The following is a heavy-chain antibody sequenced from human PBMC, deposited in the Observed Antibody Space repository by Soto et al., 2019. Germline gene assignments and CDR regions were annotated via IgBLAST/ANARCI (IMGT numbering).Heavy chain of an antibody. D-gene: IGHD2-15*01. CDR2: ISGSGGST. CDR1: GFTFSSYA. CDR3: AKDRGLGIRRAVVPFDY. Sequence: GSLRLSCAVSGFTFSSYAINWVRQAPGKGLEWTSSISGSGGSTYYADSVKGRFTISRDNSKNTLYLQMNSLRVEDTAIYYCAKDRGLGIRRAVVPFDYCGQGTMLTVYS. V-gene: IGHV3-23*01. J-gene: IGHJ4*02.